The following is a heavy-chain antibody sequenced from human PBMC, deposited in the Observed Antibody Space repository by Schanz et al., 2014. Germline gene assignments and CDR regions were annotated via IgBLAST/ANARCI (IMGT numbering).Heavy chain of an antibody. J-gene: IGHJ6*02. CDR3: ASALTTWGGMDV. V-gene: IGHV1-69*02. Sequence: QVQLVQSGAEVKRPGSSVKVSCKASGGTFSSYTISWVRQAPGQGLEWMGRIIPILGVANNAQKFQGRVTMTRDTSTSTVYMELSSLRSEDTAVYYCASALTTWGGMDVWGQGTTVTVSS. CDR1: GGTFSSYT. D-gene: IGHD4-4*01. CDR2: IIPILGVA.